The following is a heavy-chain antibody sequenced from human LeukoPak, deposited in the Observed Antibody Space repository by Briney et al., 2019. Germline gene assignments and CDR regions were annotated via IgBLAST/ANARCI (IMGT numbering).Heavy chain of an antibody. Sequence: GGSLRLSCAGSGFTFSGYTMRWVRQAPGKGLEWVSGISGSGGTTYYADYSVKGRFTISRDNSKNTLYLQMNSLSDEDTGVYYCAKDPDYQLLSRASFDIWGQGTMVTVSS. V-gene: IGHV3-23*01. CDR3: AKDPDYQLLSRASFDI. CDR1: GFTFSGYT. CDR2: ISGSGGTT. D-gene: IGHD3-16*01. J-gene: IGHJ3*02.